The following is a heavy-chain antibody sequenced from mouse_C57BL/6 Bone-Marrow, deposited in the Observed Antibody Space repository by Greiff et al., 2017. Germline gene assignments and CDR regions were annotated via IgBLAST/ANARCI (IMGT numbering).Heavy chain of an antibody. J-gene: IGHJ2*01. Sequence: QVQLQQSGAELAKPGASVKLSCKASGYTFTSYWMHWVKQRPGPGLEWIGYINPSSGYTKYNQKFKDKATLTADKSSSTAYMQLSSLTYEDSAVYYCARWGLRRRKAAGYFDYWGQGTTLTVSS. D-gene: IGHD2-2*01. CDR2: INPSSGYT. CDR3: ARWGLRRRKAAGYFDY. CDR1: GYTFTSYW. V-gene: IGHV1-7*01.